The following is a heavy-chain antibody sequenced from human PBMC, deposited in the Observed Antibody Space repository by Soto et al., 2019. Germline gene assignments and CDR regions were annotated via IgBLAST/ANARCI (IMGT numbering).Heavy chain of an antibody. J-gene: IGHJ6*02. CDR1: GGSISSSNC. D-gene: IGHD3-16*01. CDR2: IYHSGSA. V-gene: IGHV4-4*02. Sequence: SETLSLTCAVSGGSISSSNCWSWVRQPPGKGLEWIGEIYHSGSANYNPSLKSRVTISVDKSKNQFSLKLSSVTAADTAVYYCARVGGRFYYGMDVWGQGTTVTVSS. CDR3: ARVGGRFYYGMDV.